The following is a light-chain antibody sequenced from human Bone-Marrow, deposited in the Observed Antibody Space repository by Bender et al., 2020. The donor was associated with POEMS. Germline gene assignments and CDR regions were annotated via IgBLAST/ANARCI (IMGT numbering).Light chain of an antibody. CDR1: NIGISS. Sequence: SSVLTQPPSVSVAPGQTAGITCGGNNIGISSVHWYQQKPGQAPVLVVYDDNDRPSGIPERFSGSNSGNTATLTISRVEAGDEADYYCQVWDSTSDLVVFGGGTKLTVL. V-gene: IGLV3-21*02. CDR2: DDN. CDR3: QVWDSTSDLVV. J-gene: IGLJ2*01.